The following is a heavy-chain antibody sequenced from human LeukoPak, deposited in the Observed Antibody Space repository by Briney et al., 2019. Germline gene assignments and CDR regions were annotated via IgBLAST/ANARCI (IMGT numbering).Heavy chain of an antibody. CDR2: IYTSGST. Sequence: PPETLSLTCTVSGGSISSGSYYWSWIRQPAGKGLEWIGRIYTSGSTNYNPSLKSRVTISVDTSKNQFSLKLSSVTAADTAVYYCARDQYITLGGVTGYAFDIWGQGTMVTVSS. J-gene: IGHJ3*02. V-gene: IGHV4-61*02. CDR1: GGSISSGSYY. D-gene: IGHD3-16*01. CDR3: ARDQYITLGGVTGYAFDI.